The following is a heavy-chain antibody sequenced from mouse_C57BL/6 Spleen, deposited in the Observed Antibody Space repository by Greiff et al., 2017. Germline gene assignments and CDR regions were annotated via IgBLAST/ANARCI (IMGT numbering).Heavy chain of an antibody. Sequence: QVQLQQSGAELVRPGASVTLSCKASGFTFTDYEMHWVQQTPVHGLEWIGAIDPATGGTAYNQKFKGKDILTADKSSSPACMELRSLTSEDSAVYYCTRGPLDSSGYLAWFAYWGQGTLVTVSA. CDR3: TRGPLDSSGYLAWFAY. D-gene: IGHD3-2*02. J-gene: IGHJ3*01. V-gene: IGHV1-15*01. CDR2: IDPATGGT. CDR1: GFTFTDYE.